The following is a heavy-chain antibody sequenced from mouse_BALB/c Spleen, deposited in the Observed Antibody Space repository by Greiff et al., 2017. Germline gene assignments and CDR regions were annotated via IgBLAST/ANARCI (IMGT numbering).Heavy chain of an antibody. D-gene: IGHD2-14*01. J-gene: IGHJ4*01. CDR1: GYTFTSYW. CDR3: AREVRNYYAMDY. CDR2: IDPSDSET. V-gene: IGHV1-69*02. Sequence: VKLQQPGAELVKPGAPVKLSCKASGYTFTSYWMNWVKQRPGRGLEWIGRIDPSDSETHYNQKFKDKATLTVDKSSSTAYIQLSSLTSEDSAVYYCAREVRNYYAMDYWGQGTSVTVSS.